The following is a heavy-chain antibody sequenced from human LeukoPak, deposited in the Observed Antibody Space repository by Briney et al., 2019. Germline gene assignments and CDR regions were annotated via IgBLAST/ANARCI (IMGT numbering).Heavy chain of an antibody. J-gene: IGHJ4*02. CDR3: ARVTSRLGVCDY. Sequence: PGGSLRLSCAASGFTFSNYGMHWVRQAPGKGLEWVSYISSSGSTIYYADSVKGRFTISRDNAKNSLYLQMNSLRAEDTAVYYCARVTSRLGVCDYWGQGSLVTVSS. CDR2: ISSSGSTI. D-gene: IGHD2-8*01. CDR1: GFTFSNYG. V-gene: IGHV3-48*04.